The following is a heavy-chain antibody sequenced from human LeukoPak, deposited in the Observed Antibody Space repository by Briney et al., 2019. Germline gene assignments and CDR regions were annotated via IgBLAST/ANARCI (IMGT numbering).Heavy chain of an antibody. Sequence: SVKVSCKASGGTFISYAISWVRQAPGQGLEWMGGIIPIFGTAKHAQKFQGRVTIIADESTSTAYMELSSLRSEDTAVYYCARDSAIGGRTMDVWGKGTTVTVSS. CDR3: ARDSAIGGRTMDV. CDR2: IIPIFGTA. V-gene: IGHV1-69*13. CDR1: GGTFISYA. D-gene: IGHD6-6*01. J-gene: IGHJ6*04.